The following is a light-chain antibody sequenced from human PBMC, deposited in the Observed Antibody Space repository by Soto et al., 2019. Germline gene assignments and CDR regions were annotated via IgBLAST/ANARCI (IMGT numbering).Light chain of an antibody. CDR1: QSVSSF. J-gene: IGKJ4*01. V-gene: IGKV3-11*01. CDR3: QQRSSWPLT. CDR2: GAS. Sequence: EIVLTQSPATLSLSPGERVTLSCRASQSVSSFLAWYQQKPGQAPRLLIYGASTRATGIPARFSGSGSGTDFTLTISSLEPEDFAVYYCQQRSSWPLTFGGGTKVDIK.